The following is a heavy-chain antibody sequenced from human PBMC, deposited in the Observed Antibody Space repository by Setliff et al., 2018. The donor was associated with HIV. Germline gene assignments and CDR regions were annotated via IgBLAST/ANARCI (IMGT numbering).Heavy chain of an antibody. J-gene: IGHJ4*02. V-gene: IGHV4-59*08. CDR2: IYSSGST. Sequence: SATLSLTCAVYGGSFSGYYWSWIRQSPGKALEWIGYIYSSGSTYYNPSLESRVTISVDTSKNQFSLKLSSVTAADTAVYYCARHTVGAFDYWGQGTLVTVSS. D-gene: IGHD1-26*01. CDR1: GGSFSGYY. CDR3: ARHTVGAFDY.